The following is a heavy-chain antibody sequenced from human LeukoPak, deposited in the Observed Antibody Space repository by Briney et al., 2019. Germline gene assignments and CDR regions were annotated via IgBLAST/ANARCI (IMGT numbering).Heavy chain of an antibody. J-gene: IGHJ4*02. V-gene: IGHV4-39*01. Sequence: PSETLSLTCTVSGGSISSSTYYWGWIRQPPGKGLEWIGSIYYSRSTYYNPSLKSRVTISVDTSKNHFSLKLSSVTAADTAVYYCARQDYDSSGYYSLNYFDYWGQGTLVTVSS. CDR2: IYYSRST. CDR3: ARQDYDSSGYYSLNYFDY. CDR1: GGSISSSTYY. D-gene: IGHD3-22*01.